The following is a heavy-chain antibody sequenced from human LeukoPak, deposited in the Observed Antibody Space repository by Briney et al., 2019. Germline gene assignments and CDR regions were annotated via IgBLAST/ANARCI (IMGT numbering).Heavy chain of an antibody. CDR1: GGSISRDY. Sequence: SETLSLTCTVSGGSISRDYWSWIRQPPGKGLEWIGYIYYSGSTYYNPSLKSRVTISVDTSKNQFSLKLSSVTAADTAVYYCARGWYNWNDEYWFDPWGQGTLVTVSS. D-gene: IGHD1-1*01. J-gene: IGHJ5*02. V-gene: IGHV4-59*01. CDR3: ARGWYNWNDEYWFDP. CDR2: IYYSGST.